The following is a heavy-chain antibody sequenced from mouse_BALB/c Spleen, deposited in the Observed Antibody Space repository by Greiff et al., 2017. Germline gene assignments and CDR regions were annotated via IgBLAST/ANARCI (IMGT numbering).Heavy chain of an antibody. V-gene: IGHV1-77*01. CDR1: GYTFTDYY. D-gene: IGHD2-14*01. CDR3: AVRGYYYAMDY. J-gene: IGHJ4*01. Sequence: VQLQQSGAELARPGASVKLSCKASGYTFTDYYINWVKQRTGQGLEWIGEIYPGSGNTYYNEKFKGKATLTADKSSSTAYMQLSSLTSEDSAVYCCAVRGYYYAMDYWGQGTSVTVSS. CDR2: IYPGSGNT.